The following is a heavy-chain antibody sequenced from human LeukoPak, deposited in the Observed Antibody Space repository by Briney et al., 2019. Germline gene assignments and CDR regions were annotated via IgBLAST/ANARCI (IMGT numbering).Heavy chain of an antibody. Sequence: ASVKVSCKASGYTFTSYAMHWVRQAPGQRLEWMGWISAYNGNTNYAQKLQGRVTMTTDTSTSTAYMELRSLRSDDTAVYYCARDSGGEHEMWGQGTLVTVSS. CDR1: GYTFTSYA. V-gene: IGHV1-18*01. CDR3: ARDSGGEHEM. CDR2: ISAYNGNT. J-gene: IGHJ4*02. D-gene: IGHD3-10*01.